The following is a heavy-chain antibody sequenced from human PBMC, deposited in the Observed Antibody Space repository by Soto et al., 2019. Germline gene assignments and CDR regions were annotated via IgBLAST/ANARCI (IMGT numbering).Heavy chain of an antibody. J-gene: IGHJ6*02. CDR1: GFTFSRYA. CDR2: VTGGGHTT. D-gene: IGHD3-10*01. V-gene: IGHV3-23*01. CDR3: ASSSGDLDVYGMDI. Sequence: VGSLRLSCAASGFTFSRYAMSWVRQAPGKGLEWVSTVTGGGHTTYNADSVNGRFTISRDNSKNTLYLQMNNLRAEDTAIYYCASSSGDLDVYGMDIWGPGTTVTVSS.